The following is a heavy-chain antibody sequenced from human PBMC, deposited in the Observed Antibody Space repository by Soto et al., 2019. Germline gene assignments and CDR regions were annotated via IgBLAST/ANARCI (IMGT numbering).Heavy chain of an antibody. CDR1: GFTFSSYG. V-gene: IGHV3-30*18. CDR2: ISYDGSNK. CDR3: AKDLMITFGGVIVYYYYGMDV. Sequence: GGSLRLSCAASGFTFSSYGMHWVRQAPGKGLEWVAVISYDGSNKYYADSVKGRFTISRDNSKNTLYLQMNSLRAEDTAVYYCAKDLMITFGGVIVYYYYGMDVWGQGTTVTVSS. D-gene: IGHD3-16*02. J-gene: IGHJ6*02.